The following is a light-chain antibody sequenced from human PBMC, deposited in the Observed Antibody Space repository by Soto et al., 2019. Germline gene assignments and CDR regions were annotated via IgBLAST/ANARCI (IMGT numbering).Light chain of an antibody. V-gene: IGLV2-14*01. Sequence: QSALTQPAYVSGSRGQSITISCTGTSSDVGGYNYVSWYQQHPGKAPKLMIYGVTNRPSGVSNRFSGSKSGNTASLTISGLQADDEADYYCSSYTSSTTLSVIFGGGTKLTVL. CDR1: SSDVGGYNY. CDR2: GVT. J-gene: IGLJ2*01. CDR3: SSYTSSTTLSVI.